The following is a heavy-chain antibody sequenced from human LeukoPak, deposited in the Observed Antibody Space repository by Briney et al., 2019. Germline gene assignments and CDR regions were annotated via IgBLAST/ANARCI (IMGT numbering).Heavy chain of an antibody. CDR1: GFTFSSFA. CDR2: ISRDGSNK. CDR3: ASPTYSHDSSGYLGVYYLDY. D-gene: IGHD3-22*01. V-gene: IGHV3-30-3*01. Sequence: PGGSLRLSCAASGFTFSSFAMHWVRQAPGKGLDWVAVISRDGSNKFFADSVKGRFTISRDNSKNVLYLQMNSLRAEDTAVYYCASPTYSHDSSGYLGVYYLDYWGQGTLVTVSS. J-gene: IGHJ4*02.